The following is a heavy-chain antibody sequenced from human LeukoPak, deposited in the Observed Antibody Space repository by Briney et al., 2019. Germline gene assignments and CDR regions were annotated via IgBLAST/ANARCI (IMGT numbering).Heavy chain of an antibody. CDR1: GGSISSGGYS. CDR2: IYHSGST. J-gene: IGHJ4*02. D-gene: IGHD3-9*01. CDR3: ARGYFDWLLYYDC. Sequence: SETLSLTCAVSGGSISSGGYSWSWIRQPPGKGLEWIGYIYHSGSTYYNPSLKSRVTISVDRSKNQFSLKLSSVTAADTAVYYCARGYFDWLLYYDCWGQGTLVTVSS. V-gene: IGHV4-30-2*01.